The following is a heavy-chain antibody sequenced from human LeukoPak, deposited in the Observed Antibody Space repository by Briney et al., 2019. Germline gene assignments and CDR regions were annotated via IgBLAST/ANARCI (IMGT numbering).Heavy chain of an antibody. CDR2: IIPIFGTA. D-gene: IGHD6-13*01. CDR3: ARSVRAAAGPYYYYYGMDV. J-gene: IGHJ6*02. V-gene: IGHV1-69*01. CDR1: GGTFSSYA. Sequence: SVNVSCKASGGTFSSYAISWVRQAPGQGLEWMGGIIPIFGTANYAQKFQGRVTITAGESTSTAYMELSSLRSEDTAVYYCARSVRAAAGPYYYYYGMDVWGQGTTVTVSS.